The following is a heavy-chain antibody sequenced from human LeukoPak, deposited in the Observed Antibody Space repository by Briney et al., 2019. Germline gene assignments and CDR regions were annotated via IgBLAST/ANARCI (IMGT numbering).Heavy chain of an antibody. D-gene: IGHD3-22*01. CDR2: ISSSGSTI. V-gene: IGHV3-48*03. CDR3: TRSGYRHPYHFES. Sequence: GGSLRLSCAASGFTFSSYKMNWVRQAPGKGLEWVSYISSSGSTIYYADSVKGRFTISRDNSKNTLSLQMNSLRADDTAIYYCTRSGYRHPYHFESWGQGTLVIVSS. J-gene: IGHJ4*02. CDR1: GFTFSSYK.